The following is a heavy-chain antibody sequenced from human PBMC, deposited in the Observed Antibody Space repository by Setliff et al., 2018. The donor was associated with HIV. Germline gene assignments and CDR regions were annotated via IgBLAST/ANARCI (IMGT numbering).Heavy chain of an antibody. CDR3: ARQGAGYYYDSSEYYTGNGFDM. D-gene: IGHD3-22*01. V-gene: IGHV4-59*08. J-gene: IGHJ3*02. Sequence: ASETLSLTCTVSGGSISGFYWNWIRQSAGKGLQWIGRIYDSGSTKYNPSLKSRVTISVDTSKNQFSLKLSSVTAADTAVYYCARQGAGYYYDSSEYYTGNGFDMWGQGTMVTVSS. CDR2: IYDSGST. CDR1: GGSISGFY.